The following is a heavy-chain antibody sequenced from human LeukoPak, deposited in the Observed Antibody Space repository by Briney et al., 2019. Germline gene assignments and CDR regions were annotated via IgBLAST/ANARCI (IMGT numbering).Heavy chain of an antibody. CDR3: ARGLVVVVPAAHRGYYYYMDV. Sequence: SETLSLTCTVSGGSISSYYWSWIRQPAGKGLEWIGRIYTSGSTNYNPSLKSRVTISVDTSKNQFSLKLSSVTAADTAVYYCARGLVVVVPAAHRGYYYYMDVWGKGTTVTVSS. J-gene: IGHJ6*03. V-gene: IGHV4-4*07. D-gene: IGHD2-2*01. CDR2: IYTSGST. CDR1: GGSISSYY.